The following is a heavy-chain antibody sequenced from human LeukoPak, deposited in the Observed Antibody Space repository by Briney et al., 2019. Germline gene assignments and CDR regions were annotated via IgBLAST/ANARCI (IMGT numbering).Heavy chain of an antibody. Sequence: GGSLRLSCAASGFTVSSNYMSWVRQAPGKGLEWVSVIYSGGSTYYADSVKGRFTISRDNSKNTLYLQMNSLRVEDTAVYYCASVLVDSSTWYLSHGMDVWGQGTTVTVSS. J-gene: IGHJ6*02. D-gene: IGHD6-13*01. CDR3: ASVLVDSSTWYLSHGMDV. CDR1: GFTVSSNY. V-gene: IGHV3-53*01. CDR2: IYSGGST.